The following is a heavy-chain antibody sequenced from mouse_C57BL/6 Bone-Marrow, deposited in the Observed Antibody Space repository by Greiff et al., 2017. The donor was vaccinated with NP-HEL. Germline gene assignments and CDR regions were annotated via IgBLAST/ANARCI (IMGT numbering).Heavy chain of an antibody. Sequence: VQLQQSGAELVKPGASVKLSCTASGFNIKDYYMHWVKQRTEQGLEWIGRIDPEDGETKYAPKFQGKATITADTSSNTADLQLSSLTSEDTAVYYCARAATSSGNAMDYWGQGTSVTVSS. CDR3: ARAATSSGNAMDY. V-gene: IGHV14-2*01. D-gene: IGHD3-1*01. J-gene: IGHJ4*01. CDR1: GFNIKDYY. CDR2: IDPEDGET.